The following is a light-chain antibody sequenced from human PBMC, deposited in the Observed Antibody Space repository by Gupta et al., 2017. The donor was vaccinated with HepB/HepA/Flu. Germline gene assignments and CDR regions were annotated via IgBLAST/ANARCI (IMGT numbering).Light chain of an antibody. Sequence: EIVLTQSPGTLSLSPGRRATLSCRASQSLSSNSLAWYQQKPGQAPRLLIHGASRRASGIPDRFSGSGSGTEFTLSINRREPEDFAVYYCQQEGSFSIPFGQGTQL. CDR2: GAS. V-gene: IGKV3-20*01. CDR1: QSLSSNS. J-gene: IGKJ5*01. CDR3: QQEGSFSIP.